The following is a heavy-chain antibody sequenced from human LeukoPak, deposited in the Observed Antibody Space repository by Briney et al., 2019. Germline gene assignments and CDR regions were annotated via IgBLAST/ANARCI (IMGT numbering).Heavy chain of an antibody. V-gene: IGHV4-59*01. CDR3: ARVLLAVAGTTHYYYYYGMDV. D-gene: IGHD6-19*01. Sequence: SETLSLTCTVSGGSISSYYWSWIRQPPGKGLEWIGYIYYSGSTNYNPSLKSRVTISVDTSKNQFSLKLSSVTAADTAVYYCARVLLAVAGTTHYYYYYGMDVWGQGTTVTVSS. CDR1: GGSISSYY. CDR2: IYYSGST. J-gene: IGHJ6*02.